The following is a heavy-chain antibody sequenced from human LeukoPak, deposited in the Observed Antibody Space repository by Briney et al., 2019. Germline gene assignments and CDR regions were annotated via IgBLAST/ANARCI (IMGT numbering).Heavy chain of an antibody. D-gene: IGHD6-19*01. CDR1: GYTFTSYY. CDR2: INPSGGNT. V-gene: IGHV1-46*03. J-gene: IGHJ3*02. CDR3: AIVAASDAFDI. Sequence: ASVKVSCKASGYTFTSYYMHWVRQAPGQGLEWMGIINPSGGNTNYAQEFQGRVTMTRDMSTSTVYMELSSLISEDTAVYYCAIVAASDAFDIWGQGTVVTVSS.